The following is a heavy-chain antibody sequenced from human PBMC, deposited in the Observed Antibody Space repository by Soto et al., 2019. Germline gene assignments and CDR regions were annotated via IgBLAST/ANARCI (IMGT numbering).Heavy chain of an antibody. CDR3: AKDNYPDSGYNSLDY. CDR1: GFTFSSYV. CDR2: ISGSGTNT. V-gene: IGHV3-23*01. J-gene: IGHJ4*02. D-gene: IGHD5-12*01. Sequence: ELRLLESGGGLIQPGGSLRLSCAASGFTFSSYVMSWVRQAPGTGLAWVSGISGSGTNTYYADAVKGRFTISRDNAKNTLYLQLTSLSAEDTDEYYCAKDNYPDSGYNSLDYWGEGTLVTVSS.